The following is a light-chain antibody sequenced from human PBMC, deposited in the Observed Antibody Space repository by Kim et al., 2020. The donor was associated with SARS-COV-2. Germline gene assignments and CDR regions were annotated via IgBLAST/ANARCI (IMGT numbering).Light chain of an antibody. V-gene: IGKV1-5*01. J-gene: IGKJ4*01. CDR2: DAS. CDR3: QQYASYSLT. CDR1: QSISSW. Sequence: GDRVTLTCRASQSISSWLAWYQQKPGKAPNLLIYDASTLERGVPARFNGSGSGTEFTLTITSLQPDDFATYYCQQYASYSLTFGGGTQL.